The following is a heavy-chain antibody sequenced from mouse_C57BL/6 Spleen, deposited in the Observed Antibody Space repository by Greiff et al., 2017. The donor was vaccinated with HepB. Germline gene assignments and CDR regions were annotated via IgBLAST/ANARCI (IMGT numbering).Heavy chain of an antibody. V-gene: IGHV1-42*01. CDR1: GYSFTGYY. J-gene: IGHJ4*01. CDR2: INPSTGGT. CDR3: AGTHYYGSSFYYAMDY. Sequence: EVQVVESGPELVKPGASVKISCKASGYSFTGYYMNWVKQSPEKSLEWIGEINPSTGGTTYNQKFKAKATLTVDKSSSTAYMQLKSLTSEDSAVYYCAGTHYYGSSFYYAMDYWGQGTSVTVSS. D-gene: IGHD1-1*01.